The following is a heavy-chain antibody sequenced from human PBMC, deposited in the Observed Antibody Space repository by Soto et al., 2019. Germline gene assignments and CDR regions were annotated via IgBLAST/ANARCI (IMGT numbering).Heavy chain of an antibody. CDR1: GGSSGNYN. CDR2: ISYSGST. V-gene: IGHV4-59*01. J-gene: IGHJ4*02. Sequence: XETLSLTCTVSGGSSGNYNWSWIRQPPGKGLEWIGYISYSGSTNYNPSLKSRGTISQDTSKKQFSLKLSSVTAADTAVYYCARGSDGDYSDYWGQGTLVTVSS. D-gene: IGHD3-16*01. CDR3: ARGSDGDYSDY.